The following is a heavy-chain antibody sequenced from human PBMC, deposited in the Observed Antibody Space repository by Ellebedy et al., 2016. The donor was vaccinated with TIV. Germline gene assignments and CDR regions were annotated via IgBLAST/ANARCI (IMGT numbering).Heavy chain of an antibody. CDR1: GYSFRSYW. CDR3: ARGSTVTTLDY. V-gene: IGHV5-51*01. D-gene: IGHD4-17*01. CDR2: ISPGDSDT. J-gene: IGHJ4*02. Sequence: GESLKISXKGSGYSFRSYWIAWVRQMPGKGLEWMGVISPGDSDTKYSPSFQGQVTISVDKSITTAYLQLNRLRASDTAMYFCARGSTVTTLDYWGQGTLVTVSS.